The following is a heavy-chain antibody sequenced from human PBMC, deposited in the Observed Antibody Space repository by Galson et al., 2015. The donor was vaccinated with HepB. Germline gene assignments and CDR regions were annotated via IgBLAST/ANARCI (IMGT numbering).Heavy chain of an antibody. CDR3: AVCVTLVRGYFFDH. V-gene: IGHV7-4-1*02. CDR2: INTNTGNP. Sequence: SVKVSCKASGYIFGSYAMNWVRQAPGQGPEWMGWINTNTGNPTYAQGFTGRFGFSLDTSVSTAYLQISSLKAEDTAVYYCAVCVTLVRGYFFDHWGQGTLVTVSS. J-gene: IGHJ4*02. D-gene: IGHD3-10*01. CDR1: GYIFGSYA.